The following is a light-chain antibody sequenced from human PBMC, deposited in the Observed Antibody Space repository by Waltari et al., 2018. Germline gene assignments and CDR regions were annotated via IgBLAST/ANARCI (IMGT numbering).Light chain of an antibody. CDR2: AAS. V-gene: IGKV1-39*01. CDR3: QQSYSTPPERYT. J-gene: IGKJ2*01. CDR1: QSISSY. Sequence: DIQMTQSPSSLSASVGDRVTITCRASQSISSYLNWYQQKPGKAPKLLIYAASSLQSEVPSRFSGSGSGTDFTLTISSLQPEDFATYYCQQSYSTPPERYTFGQGTKLEIK.